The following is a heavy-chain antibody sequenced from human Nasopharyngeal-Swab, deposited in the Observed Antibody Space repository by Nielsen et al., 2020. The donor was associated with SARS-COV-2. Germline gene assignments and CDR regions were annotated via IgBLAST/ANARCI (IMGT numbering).Heavy chain of an antibody. CDR3: ARDGPGDFWSGYYDY. J-gene: IGHJ4*02. D-gene: IGHD3-3*01. Sequence: SETLSLTCTVSGGSISSGSYYWSWIRQPPGKGLEWIGRIYTSGSTNYNPSLKSRVTMSVDTSKNQFSLKLSSVTAADTAVYYCARDGPGDFWSGYYDYWGQGTLVTVSS. CDR2: IYTSGST. CDR1: GGSISSGSYY. V-gene: IGHV4-61*02.